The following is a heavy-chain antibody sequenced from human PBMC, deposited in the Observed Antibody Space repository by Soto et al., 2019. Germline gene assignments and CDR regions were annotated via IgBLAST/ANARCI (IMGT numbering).Heavy chain of an antibody. V-gene: IGHV3-23*01. CDR1: GFTFNSYA. Sequence: LRLSCAASGFTFNSYAMNWVRQAPGKGLAWVSAIGTDGNTYYANSVKGRFTISRDNSRTTLYLQMNSLRVEDTALYYCVRKYPGTRPFDYWGQGTLVTVSS. J-gene: IGHJ4*01. D-gene: IGHD2-2*01. CDR3: VRKYPGTRPFDY. CDR2: IGTDGNT.